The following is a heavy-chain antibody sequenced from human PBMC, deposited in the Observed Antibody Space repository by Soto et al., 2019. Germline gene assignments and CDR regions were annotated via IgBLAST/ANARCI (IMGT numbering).Heavy chain of an antibody. V-gene: IGHV3-23*01. J-gene: IGHJ5*02. CDR1: GFTFSSYA. Sequence: PGGSLRLSCAASGFTFSSYAMSWVRQAPGKGLEWVSAISGSGGSTYYADSVKGRFTISRDNSKNTLYLQMNSLRAEDTAVYYCAKSGYYDFWSGYTSYNWFDPWGQGTLVTVSS. CDR2: ISGSGGST. CDR3: AKSGYYDFWSGYTSYNWFDP. D-gene: IGHD3-3*01.